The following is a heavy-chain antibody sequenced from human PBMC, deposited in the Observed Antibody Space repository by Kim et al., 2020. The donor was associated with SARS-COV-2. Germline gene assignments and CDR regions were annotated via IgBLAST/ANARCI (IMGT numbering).Heavy chain of an antibody. CDR1: GGSFSGYY. CDR2: INHSGST. V-gene: IGHV4-34*01. J-gene: IGHJ6*03. D-gene: IGHD3-10*01. Sequence: SETLSLTCAVYGGSFSGYYWSWIRQPPGKGLEWIGEINHSGSTNYNPSLKSRVTISVDTSKNQFSLKLSSVTAADTAVYYCARLGRHYTHHAYYGSAHYYYYYYMDVWGKGTTVTVSS. CDR3: ARLGRHYTHHAYYGSAHYYYYYYMDV.